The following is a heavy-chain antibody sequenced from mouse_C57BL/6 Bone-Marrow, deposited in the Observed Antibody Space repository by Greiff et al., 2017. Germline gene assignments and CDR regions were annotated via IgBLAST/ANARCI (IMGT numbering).Heavy chain of an antibody. CDR3: STMVTTGPYAMDY. CDR1: GFSLTSYG. J-gene: IGHJ4*01. Sequence: QVQLQQSGPGLVQPSQSLSITCPVSGFSLTSYGVHWVRQSPGKGLEWLGVIWRGGSTDYNAAFMSRLSITKDNSKSQVFFKMNSLQADDTAIYYCSTMVTTGPYAMDYWGQGTSVTVSS. V-gene: IGHV2-5*01. CDR2: IWRGGST. D-gene: IGHD2-2*01.